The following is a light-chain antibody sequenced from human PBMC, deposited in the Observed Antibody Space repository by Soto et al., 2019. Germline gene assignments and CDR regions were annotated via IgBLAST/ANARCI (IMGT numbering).Light chain of an antibody. Sequence: QSVLTQPASVSGSPGQSITISCTGTSRDIGTSNLVSWYQQYPGKAPKLMIYEVTKRPSGISYRFSGSKSGNTASLTISGLQPEDEADYYCYSFTDISTSLFVFGTGTRSPS. V-gene: IGLV2-23*02. J-gene: IGLJ1*01. CDR2: EVT. CDR1: SRDIGTSNL. CDR3: YSFTDISTSLFV.